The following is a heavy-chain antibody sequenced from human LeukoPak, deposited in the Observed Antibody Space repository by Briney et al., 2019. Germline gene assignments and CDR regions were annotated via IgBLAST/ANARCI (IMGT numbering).Heavy chain of an antibody. CDR2: ISSSGSTI. Sequence: QPGGSLRLSCAASGFTFSSYEMNWVRQAPGKGLEWVSYISSSGSTIYYANSVKGRFTISRDNAKNSLYLQMNSLRAEDTAVYYCARDGSGSGNYYNVAGFDYWGQGTLVTVSS. J-gene: IGHJ4*02. CDR3: ARDGSGSGNYYNVAGFDY. D-gene: IGHD3-10*01. V-gene: IGHV3-48*03. CDR1: GFTFSSYE.